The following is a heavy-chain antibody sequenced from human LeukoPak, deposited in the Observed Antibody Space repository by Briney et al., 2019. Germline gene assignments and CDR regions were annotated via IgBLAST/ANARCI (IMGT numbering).Heavy chain of an antibody. J-gene: IGHJ5*02. D-gene: IGHD1/OR15-1a*01. Sequence: ASVKVSCKASGYTFTSYDINWVRQATGQGLEWLGWMSPNSGDTGYAQKFQGRVTMTEDTSTDTAYMELSSLRSEDTAVYYCATTVGPYDWFDPWGQGTLVTVSS. CDR1: GYTFTSYD. CDR3: ATTVGPYDWFDP. CDR2: MSPNSGDT. V-gene: IGHV1-8*01.